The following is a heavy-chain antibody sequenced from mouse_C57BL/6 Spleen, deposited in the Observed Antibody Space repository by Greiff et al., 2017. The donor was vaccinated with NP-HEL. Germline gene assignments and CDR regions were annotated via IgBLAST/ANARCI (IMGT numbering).Heavy chain of an antibody. CDR1: GYSFTGYY. Sequence: VQLQQSGPELVKPGASVKISCKASGYSFTGYYMNWVKQSPEKSLEWIGEINPSTGGTTYNQKFKAKATLTVDKSSSTAYMQLKSLTSEDSAVYYCASPFGTGERWGAMDYWGQGTSVTVSS. V-gene: IGHV1-42*01. CDR2: INPSTGGT. CDR3: ASPFGTGERWGAMDY. D-gene: IGHD2-14*01. J-gene: IGHJ4*01.